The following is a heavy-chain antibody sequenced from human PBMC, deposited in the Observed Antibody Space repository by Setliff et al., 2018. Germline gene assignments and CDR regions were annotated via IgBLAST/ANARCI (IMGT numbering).Heavy chain of an antibody. Sequence: SETLSLTCAVYGDSFSGYFWTWIRQPPGKGLEWIGDIDQSGSTNYNPSLKSRLTISVDTSKNQFSLSLSSVTAADTAVYYCAGGAFGSRWYIRPWFDPWGQGTLVTVSS. CDR1: GDSFSGYF. J-gene: IGHJ5*02. D-gene: IGHD6-13*01. CDR2: IDQSGST. CDR3: AGGAFGSRWYIRPWFDP. V-gene: IGHV4-34*01.